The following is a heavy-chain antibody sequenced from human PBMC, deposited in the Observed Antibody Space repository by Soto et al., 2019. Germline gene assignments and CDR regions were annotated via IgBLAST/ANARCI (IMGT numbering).Heavy chain of an antibody. D-gene: IGHD4-17*01. CDR3: AKGAIWCGDYTWYFHL. Sequence: GGSLRLSCVASGFTFSSYAMSWVRQAPGKGLEWVSVISGSGGTTYYADSVKGRFTLSRDNYKNTVYLLMSSLRVEDTVVYCCAKGAIWCGDYTWYFHLWGRSGLVTV. V-gene: IGHV3-23*01. J-gene: IGHJ2*01. CDR1: GFTFSSYA. CDR2: ISGSGGTT.